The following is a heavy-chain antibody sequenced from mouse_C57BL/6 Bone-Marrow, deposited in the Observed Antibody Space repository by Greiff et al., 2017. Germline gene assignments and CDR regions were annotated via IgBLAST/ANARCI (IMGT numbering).Heavy chain of an antibody. D-gene: IGHD2-4*01. CDR1: GYTFTSYG. J-gene: IGHJ3*01. Sequence: VQLQESGAELARPGASVKLSCKASGYTFTSYGISWVKQRTGQGLEWIGEIYPRSGNTYYNEKFKGKATLTADKSSSTAYMELRSLTYEDSAVYFCAREYDYGSSYWGQGTLVTVSA. CDR3: AREYDYGSSY. V-gene: IGHV1-81*01. CDR2: IYPRSGNT.